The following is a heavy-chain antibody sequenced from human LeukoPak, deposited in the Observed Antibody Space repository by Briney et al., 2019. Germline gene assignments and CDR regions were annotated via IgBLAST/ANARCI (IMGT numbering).Heavy chain of an antibody. Sequence: PSQTLSLTCTVSGDSISSVNYYWSWIRQPAGKGLEWIGRIYTSGNTNYNPSLKSRITISVDTSKNQLSLKLRSVTAADTAVYYCAGSRGLWFGESPDYFEYWGQGTLVTVSS. D-gene: IGHD3-10*01. V-gene: IGHV4-61*02. CDR2: IYTSGNT. CDR1: GDSISSVNYY. J-gene: IGHJ4*02. CDR3: AGSRGLWFGESPDYFEY.